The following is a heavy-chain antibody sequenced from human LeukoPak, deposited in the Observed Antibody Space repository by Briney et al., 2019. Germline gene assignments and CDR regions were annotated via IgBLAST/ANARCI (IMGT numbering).Heavy chain of an antibody. D-gene: IGHD3-16*02. CDR1: GFTYNSYW. Sequence: GGSLRLSCAASGFTYNSYWIHWVRQAPGKGLVWVSRINTDGSRTNYADSVKGRFAISRDDAKNTVHLQMYSLGAEDSAVYYCVRGASLAYYMDVWGKGTTVTVSS. CDR3: VRGASLAYYMDV. V-gene: IGHV3-74*01. CDR2: INTDGSRT. J-gene: IGHJ6*03.